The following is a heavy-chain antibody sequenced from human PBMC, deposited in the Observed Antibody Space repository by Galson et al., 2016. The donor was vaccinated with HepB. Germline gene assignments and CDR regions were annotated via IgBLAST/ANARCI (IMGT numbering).Heavy chain of an antibody. D-gene: IGHD5/OR15-5a*01. CDR3: ARDPGPGLRGYFDY. Sequence: SLRLSCADSGFSFSESYMSWIRQAPGKGLEWASYIINTGNYASYAQYVKGRFTISRDNAKQSLYLQMNSPRAEDTAVYYCARDPGPGLRGYFDYWGQGILVTVSS. CDR1: GFSFSESY. J-gene: IGHJ4*02. V-gene: IGHV3-11*06. CDR2: IINTGNYA.